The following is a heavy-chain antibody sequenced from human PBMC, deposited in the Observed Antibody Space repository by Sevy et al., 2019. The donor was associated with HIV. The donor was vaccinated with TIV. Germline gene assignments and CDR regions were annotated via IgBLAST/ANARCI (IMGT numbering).Heavy chain of an antibody. J-gene: IGHJ6*02. V-gene: IGHV3-21*01. CDR1: GFTFSSYG. CDR3: AKRLVSWDGMDV. Sequence: GGSLRLSCAASGFTFSSYGMNWVRQAPGKGLEWVSFISGSSNYIYYADSVKGRFTVSRDNAKNSLYLQMNRVRAEDTAVYYCAKRLVSWDGMDVWGQGTTVTVSS. CDR2: ISGSSNYI. D-gene: IGHD1-26*01.